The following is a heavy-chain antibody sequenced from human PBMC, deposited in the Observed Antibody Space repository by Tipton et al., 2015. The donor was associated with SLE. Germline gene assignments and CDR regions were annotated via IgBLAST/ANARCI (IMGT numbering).Heavy chain of an antibody. D-gene: IGHD1-26*01. J-gene: IGHJ5*02. CDR1: GFTFRYFT. CDR3: SSSASGSYYYFGP. V-gene: IGHV3-73*01. Sequence: SLRLSCAASGFTFRYFTMHWVRQSSGKGLGWVGRIRSKANDYATTYAASVKGRFSISRDDSKNTAFLHMNSLKTEDTAVYFCSSSASGSYYYFGPWGQGTLVTVSS. CDR2: IRSKANDYAT.